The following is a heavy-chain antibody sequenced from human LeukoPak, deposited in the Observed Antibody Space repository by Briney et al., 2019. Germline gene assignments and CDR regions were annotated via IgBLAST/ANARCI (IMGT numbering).Heavy chain of an antibody. CDR2: ISYDGSNK. D-gene: IGHD3-3*01. CDR1: GFTFSSYA. V-gene: IGHV3-30*04. J-gene: IGHJ4*02. CDR3: ARGHRKMEWLLYLDY. Sequence: PGGSLRLSCAASGFTFSSYAMHWVRQAPGKGLEWVAVISYDGSNKYYADSVKGRFTISRDNSKNTLYLQMNSLRAEDTAVYYCARGHRKMEWLLYLDYWGQGTLVTVSS.